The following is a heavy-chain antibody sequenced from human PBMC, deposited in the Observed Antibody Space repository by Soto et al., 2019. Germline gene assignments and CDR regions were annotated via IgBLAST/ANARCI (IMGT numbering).Heavy chain of an antibody. J-gene: IGHJ4*02. D-gene: IGHD2-2*02. Sequence: EVQLLESGGGLVQPGGSLSLSCAASGFTFSTYAMNWVRQAPGKGLEWVSLITTSGGGTFYADSVRGRFTISRDNSRNTLYLQMNTLRAEDTAVYYCAKRGRDEAILTPANYFDFWGRGTLVSVSS. CDR3: AKRGRDEAILTPANYFDF. CDR2: ITTSGGGT. CDR1: GFTFSTYA. V-gene: IGHV3-23*01.